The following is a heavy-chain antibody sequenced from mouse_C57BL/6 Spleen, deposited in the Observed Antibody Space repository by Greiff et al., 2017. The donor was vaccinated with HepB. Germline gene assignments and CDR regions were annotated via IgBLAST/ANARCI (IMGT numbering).Heavy chain of an antibody. J-gene: IGHJ1*03. D-gene: IGHD1-3*01. CDR3: TRGVGFYFDV. CDR1: GYTFTSYW. V-gene: IGHV1-5*01. Sequence: EVQLQESGTVLARPGASVKMSCKTSGYTFTSYWMHWVKQRPGQGLEWIWAIYPGNSDTSYNQKFKGKAKLTAVTSASTAYMELSSLTNEDSAVYYCTRGVGFYFDVWGTGTTVTVSS. CDR2: IYPGNSDT.